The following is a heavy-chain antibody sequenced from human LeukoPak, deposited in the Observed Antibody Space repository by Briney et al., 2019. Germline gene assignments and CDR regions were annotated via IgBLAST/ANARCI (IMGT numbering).Heavy chain of an antibody. Sequence: PGGSLRLSCAASGFTFSSYSMNWVRQAPGKGLGWVSYISSSSSTIYYADSVKGRFTISRDNAKNPLYLQMNSLRDEATAVYYCAIDPKNYDILTGYPTPDYWGQGTLVTVSP. CDR3: AIDPKNYDILTGYPTPDY. D-gene: IGHD3-9*01. CDR1: GFTFSSYS. CDR2: ISSSSSTI. V-gene: IGHV3-48*02. J-gene: IGHJ4*02.